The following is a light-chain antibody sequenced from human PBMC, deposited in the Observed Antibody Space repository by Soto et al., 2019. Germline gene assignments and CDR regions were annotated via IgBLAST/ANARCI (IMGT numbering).Light chain of an antibody. CDR3: HQCGSSPPAFT. CDR1: QSVSTRY. CDR2: GAS. J-gene: IGKJ2*01. V-gene: IGKV3-20*01. Sequence: ESMLTQSPGTLSLSPGERATLSCRASQSVSTRYLAWYQQKPGQAPRLLIYGASIRATGIPDRFSGNGSGKDFTITICRLEPEDFAVYYCHQCGSSPPAFTFGQGTKLEI.